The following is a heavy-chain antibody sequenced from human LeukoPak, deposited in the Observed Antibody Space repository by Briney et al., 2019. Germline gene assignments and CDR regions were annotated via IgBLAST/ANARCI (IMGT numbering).Heavy chain of an antibody. V-gene: IGHV3-48*04. D-gene: IGHD6-6*01. Sequence: GSLRLSCAASGFTFSSYSMNWVRQAPGKGLEWVSYITSSSSTIYADSVKGRFTISRDNAKNSLYLQMNSLRVEDTAVYYCARDSSWAFDIWGQGTMVTVSS. CDR1: GFTFSSYS. CDR2: ITSSSSTI. J-gene: IGHJ3*02. CDR3: ARDSSWAFDI.